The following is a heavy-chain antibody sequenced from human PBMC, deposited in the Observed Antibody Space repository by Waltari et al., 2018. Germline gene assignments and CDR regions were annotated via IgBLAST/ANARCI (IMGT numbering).Heavy chain of an antibody. CDR2: ITSSGGRT. V-gene: IGHV3-23*01. CDR1: GFPFSNYA. Sequence: EVQLLESGGGLVQPGASLSLSCAAPGFPFSNYAMTWVRQAPGKGLEWVSGITSSGGRTYYAASVKGRFTISRDSSRNTLHLQMNSLRAEDTAIYYCTKWLTAAGTGWFDCWGQGTLVTVSS. CDR3: TKWLTAAGTGWFDC. J-gene: IGHJ4*02. D-gene: IGHD6-13*01.